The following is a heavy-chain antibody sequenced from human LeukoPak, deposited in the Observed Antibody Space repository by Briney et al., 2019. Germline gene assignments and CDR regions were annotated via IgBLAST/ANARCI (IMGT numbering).Heavy chain of an antibody. J-gene: IGHJ6*02. Sequence: SETVSLTCTVSGGSISSSRYYWGWIRQPPGKGLEWIGSIYYSGSTYYNPSLKSRVTISVDTSKNQFSLKLSSVTAADTAVYYCARPPRVRGKLDYYGMDVWGQGTTVTVSS. V-gene: IGHV4-39*01. CDR1: GGSISSSRYY. CDR2: IYYSGST. D-gene: IGHD3-10*01. CDR3: ARPPRVRGKLDYYGMDV.